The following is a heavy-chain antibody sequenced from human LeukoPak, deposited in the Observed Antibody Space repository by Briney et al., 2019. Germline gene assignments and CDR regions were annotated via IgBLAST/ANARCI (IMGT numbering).Heavy chain of an antibody. Sequence: QPGGSLRLSCAASGFTFISYGMHWVRQAPGKGLEWVAFIRYDGSNKYYADSVKGRFTISRANSKNTLYLQMDRLRAEDKAVYYCAKDYDYSTYRFDYWGQGTLVTVSS. CDR2: IRYDGSNK. V-gene: IGHV3-30*02. CDR1: GFTFISYG. D-gene: IGHD4-11*01. CDR3: AKDYDYSTYRFDY. J-gene: IGHJ4*02.